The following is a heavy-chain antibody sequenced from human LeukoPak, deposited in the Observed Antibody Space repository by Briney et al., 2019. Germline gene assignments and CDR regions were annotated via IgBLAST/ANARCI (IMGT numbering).Heavy chain of an antibody. Sequence: PSETLSLTCSVSGGSINNYYWSWIRQPAGKGLEWIGRVFVTGSTNYNASVKSRVTISVDKSKNQFSLKLNTVTAADAAVYYCARYGRGGAEWYFDLWGRGTLVTVSS. CDR2: VFVTGST. D-gene: IGHD3-10*01. V-gene: IGHV4-4*07. J-gene: IGHJ2*01. CDR3: ARYGRGGAEWYFDL. CDR1: GGSINNYY.